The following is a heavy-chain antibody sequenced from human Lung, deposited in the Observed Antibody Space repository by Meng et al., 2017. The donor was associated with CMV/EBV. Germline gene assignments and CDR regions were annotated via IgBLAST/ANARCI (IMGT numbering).Heavy chain of an antibody. J-gene: IGHJ6*02. V-gene: IGHV1-69*05. CDR2: IIPIFGTA. D-gene: IGHD2-2*02. Sequence: SVKVSCKASGGTFSSYAISWVRQAPGQGLEWMGGIIPIFGTANYAQKFQGRVTITTDESTSTAYMELSSLRSEDTAVYYCASKAGVVPAAIPVYYYYGMDVWGQGXTVTVSS. CDR3: ASKAGVVPAAIPVYYYYGMDV. CDR1: GGTFSSYA.